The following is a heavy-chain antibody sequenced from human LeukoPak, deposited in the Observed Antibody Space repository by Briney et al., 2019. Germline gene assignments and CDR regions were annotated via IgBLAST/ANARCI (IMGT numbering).Heavy chain of an antibody. J-gene: IGHJ4*02. V-gene: IGHV1-8*01. CDR1: GYTFTNYD. Sequence: ASVKVSCKASGYTFTNYDINWVRQAPGQGLEWMGWMNTNSGNTGYAQKFQGRVTMTRDTSISTAYMEPSSLRSDDTAVYYCARVTGSIDYWGQGTLVAVSS. CDR3: ARVTGSIDY. CDR2: MNTNSGNT. D-gene: IGHD1-26*01.